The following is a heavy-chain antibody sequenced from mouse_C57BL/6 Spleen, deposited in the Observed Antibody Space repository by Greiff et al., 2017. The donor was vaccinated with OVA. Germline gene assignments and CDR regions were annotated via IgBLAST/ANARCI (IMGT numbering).Heavy chain of an antibody. V-gene: IGHV1-53*01. Sequence: QVQLQQPGTELVKPGASVKLSCKASGYTFTSYCMHWVKQRPGQGLEWIGNINPSNGGTNYNEKFKSKATLTVDKSSSTAYMQLSSLTSEDSAVYYCARGTTGTGAWFAYWGQGTLVTVSA. CDR1: GYTFTSYC. D-gene: IGHD4-1*02. CDR2: INPSNGGT. CDR3: ARGTTGTGAWFAY. J-gene: IGHJ3*01.